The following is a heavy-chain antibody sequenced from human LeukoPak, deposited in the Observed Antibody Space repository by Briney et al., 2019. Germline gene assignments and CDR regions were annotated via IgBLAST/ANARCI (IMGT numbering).Heavy chain of an antibody. Sequence: PGGSLRLSCAASGFTFSDYYLSWIRQAPGKGLEWVSYISSSSSYTNYADSVKGRFTISRDNAKNSLYLQMNSLRAEDTAVYYCASSIAAAGRFDYWGQGTLVTVSS. D-gene: IGHD6-13*01. V-gene: IGHV3-11*06. CDR1: GFTFSDYY. CDR2: ISSSSSYT. CDR3: ASSIAAAGRFDY. J-gene: IGHJ4*02.